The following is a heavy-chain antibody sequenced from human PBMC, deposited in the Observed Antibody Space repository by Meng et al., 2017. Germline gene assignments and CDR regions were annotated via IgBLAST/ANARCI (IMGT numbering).Heavy chain of an antibody. CDR3: ARGGYSSGWPYFDY. CDR1: GFTFSSYG. Sequence: QVPLVECGGGLVKPGGALRLSCAASGFTFSSYGMHWVRQAPGKGLEWVAVIWYDGSNKYYADSVKGRFTISRDNSKNTLYLQMNSLRAEDTAVYYCARGGYSSGWPYFDYWGQGTLVTVSS. V-gene: IGHV3-33*01. CDR2: IWYDGSNK. D-gene: IGHD6-19*01. J-gene: IGHJ4*02.